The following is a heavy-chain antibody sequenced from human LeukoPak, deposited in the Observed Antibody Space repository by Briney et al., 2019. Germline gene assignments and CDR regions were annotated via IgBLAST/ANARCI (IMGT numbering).Heavy chain of an antibody. D-gene: IGHD6-13*01. CDR1: GGSISSYY. CDR2: IYYSGST. J-gene: IGHJ2*01. V-gene: IGHV4-59*01. CDR3: ARETAAAGLEYFDL. Sequence: SETLSLTCTVSGGSISSYYWSWVRQPPGKGLEWIGHIYYSGSTNYNPPLKSRVTISVDTSKNQFSLTLSSVTAADTAVYYCARETAAAGLEYFDLWGRGTLVTVSS.